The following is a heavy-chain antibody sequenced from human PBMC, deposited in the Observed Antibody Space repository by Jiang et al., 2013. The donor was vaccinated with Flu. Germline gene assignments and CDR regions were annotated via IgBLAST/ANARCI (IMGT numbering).Heavy chain of an antibody. CDR2: IYPGDSNT. Sequence: GAEVKKPGESLKISCKGSGYIFANYWVGWVRQMPGKGLQWMGIIYPGDSNTRYSPSFQGQVTISADKSISTAYVQWSSLKASDTAMYYCATAYDYVWGSYRYTPHYFDYWGQGTLVTVS. J-gene: IGHJ4*02. CDR1: GYIFANYW. CDR3: ATAYDYVWGSYRYTPHYFDY. D-gene: IGHD3-16*02. V-gene: IGHV5-51*01.